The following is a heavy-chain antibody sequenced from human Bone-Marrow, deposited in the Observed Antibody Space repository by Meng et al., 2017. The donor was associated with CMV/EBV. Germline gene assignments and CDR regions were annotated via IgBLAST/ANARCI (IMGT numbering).Heavy chain of an antibody. J-gene: IGHJ3*02. CDR1: GGSLSTYG. D-gene: IGHD1/OR15-1a*01. CDR2: ILPVFGST. CDR3: ARAKRELDQRIMFAFDI. V-gene: IGHV1-69*13. Sequence: SVKVSCKASGGSLSTYGINWVRQAPGQGLEWMGGILPVFGSTKYAQQFQGRVTLSLDESTGTAYMDLGSLRSDDTAVYYCARAKRELDQRIMFAFDIWGQGTMVTVSS.